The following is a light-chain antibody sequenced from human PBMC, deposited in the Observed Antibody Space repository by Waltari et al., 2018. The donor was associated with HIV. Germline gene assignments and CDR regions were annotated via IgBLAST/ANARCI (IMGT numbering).Light chain of an antibody. Sequence: ETVITQSPATMSVSPGERATLSCRASQSVGSNLAWYQQQPGQAPRLLIYGASTRATGIPARFSGSGFGTEFSLTISSLQSEDFAVYYCQQYNNWPPLTFGGGTKVEIK. CDR2: GAS. V-gene: IGKV3-15*01. J-gene: IGKJ4*01. CDR1: QSVGSN. CDR3: QQYNNWPPLT.